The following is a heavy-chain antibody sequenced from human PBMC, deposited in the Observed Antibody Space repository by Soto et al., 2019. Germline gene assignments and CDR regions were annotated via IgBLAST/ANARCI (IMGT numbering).Heavy chain of an antibody. Sequence: QVQLQESGPGLVKPSETLSLTCSVSGVSVSSGWFYWAWIRQPPGKGLEWIGFGSNSGTTNYKPSLKSRVTISVDTSRSQSSLKVNSLTAADTAVYYCARGSTVTQYDYWGQGTQVTVYS. D-gene: IGHD4-17*01. CDR2: GSNSGTT. V-gene: IGHV4-61*01. J-gene: IGHJ4*02. CDR1: GVSVSSGWFY. CDR3: ARGSTVTQYDY.